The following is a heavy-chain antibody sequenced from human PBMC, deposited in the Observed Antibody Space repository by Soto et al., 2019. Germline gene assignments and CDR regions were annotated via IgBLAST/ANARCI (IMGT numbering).Heavy chain of an antibody. CDR2: LYSGGSA. V-gene: IGHV3-53*02. J-gene: IGHJ4*02. D-gene: IGHD4-17*01. Sequence: EEQVVETGGGLIQPGGSLRLSCAPSGFNVSNNYMSWVRQAPGKGLEWVSVLYSGGSAYYADSVKGRFTISRDKSKNTLHLQMTGLRAEDMAVYYCARDPTVTTSYWGQGTLVTVSS. CDR1: GFNVSNNY. CDR3: ARDPTVTTSY.